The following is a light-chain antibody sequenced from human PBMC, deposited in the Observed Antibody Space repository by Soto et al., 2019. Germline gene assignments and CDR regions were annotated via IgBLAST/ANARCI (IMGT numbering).Light chain of an antibody. CDR3: QQSFR. CDR2: AAS. J-gene: IGKJ1*01. Sequence: DIQMTQSPSSLSASVGDRVTITCRASQSISSYLNWYQQKPGKAPKLLIYAASSLQSGVPSRCSGSGSGTDFTLTISSLQPEDFATYYCQQSFRFGQGTKVEIK. CDR1: QSISSY. V-gene: IGKV1-39*01.